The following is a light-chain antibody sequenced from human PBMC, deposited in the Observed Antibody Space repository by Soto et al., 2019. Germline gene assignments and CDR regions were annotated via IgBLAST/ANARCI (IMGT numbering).Light chain of an antibody. J-gene: IGKJ5*01. Sequence: DIVMTQSPIFLPVTPGEPASISCRSSQSLRHSNGNNYLDWYLQKPGQSPQVLIYLGSNRASGVPDRLSGSGSGTDFTLKISRVEAEDVRVYSCMQARQTPVTFGQGTRLEIK. CDR3: MQARQTPVT. CDR1: QSLRHSNGNNY. CDR2: LGS. V-gene: IGKV2-28*01.